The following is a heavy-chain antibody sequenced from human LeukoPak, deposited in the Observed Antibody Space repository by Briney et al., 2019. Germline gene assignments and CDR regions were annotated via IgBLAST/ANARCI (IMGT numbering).Heavy chain of an antibody. CDR1: GYTFTGYY. CDR3: ARGRVLMVFRNNNWFDP. V-gene: IGHV1-2*02. CDR2: INPNSGGT. J-gene: IGHJ5*02. D-gene: IGHD2-8*01. Sequence: ASVKVSCKASGYTFTGYYMHWVRQAPGQGLEWMGWINPNSGGTNYAQKFQGRVTMTRDTSISTAYMELSRLRSDDTAVYYCARGRVLMVFRNNNWFDPWGQGTLVTVSS.